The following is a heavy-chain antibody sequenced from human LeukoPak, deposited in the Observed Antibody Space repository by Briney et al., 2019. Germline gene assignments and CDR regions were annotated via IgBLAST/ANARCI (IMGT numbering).Heavy chain of an antibody. V-gene: IGHV4-34*01. D-gene: IGHD3-10*01. CDR1: GGSFSGYY. CDR3: ARAGYYGSGSYYPTLDY. CDR2: INHSGST. J-gene: IGHJ4*02. Sequence: SETLSLTCAVYGGSFSGYYWSWIRQPPGKGLEWIGEINHSGSTNYNPSLKSRVTISVDTSKNQFSLKLSSVTAADSAVYYCARAGYYGSGSYYPTLDYWGQGTLVTVSS.